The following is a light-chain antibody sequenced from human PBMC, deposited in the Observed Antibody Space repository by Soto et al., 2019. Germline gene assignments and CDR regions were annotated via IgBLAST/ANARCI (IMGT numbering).Light chain of an antibody. CDR1: QSVTSSY. V-gene: IGKV3-20*01. J-gene: IGKJ1*01. CDR2: GAS. Sequence: EIVLTQSPGTLSLSPGERATLSCRASQSVTSSYLAWYQQKPGQGPRLLIYGASSRATGIPDRFSGSGSGTDVTLTISRLEPEDFAVYYCQQYGSSPNTFGQGTKVEIK. CDR3: QQYGSSPNT.